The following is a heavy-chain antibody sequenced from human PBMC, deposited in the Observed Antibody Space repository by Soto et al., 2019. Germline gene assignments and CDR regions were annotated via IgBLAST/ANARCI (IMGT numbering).Heavy chain of an antibody. J-gene: IGHJ4*02. CDR3: AKGRSYYLLDY. D-gene: IGHD1-26*01. CDR2: ISGSGGST. V-gene: IGHV3-23*01. Sequence: GSLKLSCASSGVTFSRYAMSWVRQAPGKGLEWVSAISGSGGSTYYADSVKGRFTISRDNSKNTLYLQMNSLRAEDTAVYYCAKGRSYYLLDYWGQGTLVTVSS. CDR1: GVTFSRYA.